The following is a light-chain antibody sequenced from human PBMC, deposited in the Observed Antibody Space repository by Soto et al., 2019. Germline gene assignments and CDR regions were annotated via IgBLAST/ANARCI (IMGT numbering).Light chain of an antibody. CDR3: QQRSHWPGT. J-gene: IGKJ2*01. V-gene: IGKV3-11*01. CDR2: DAS. Sequence: ELVLTQSPATLSLSPGERATLSCRASQSVSSFLAWYQQKPGQAPRLLIYDASNRATGIPARFSGSGSGTDFTLTISSLEPEDFAVYYCQQRSHWPGTFGQGTKLEIK. CDR1: QSVSSF.